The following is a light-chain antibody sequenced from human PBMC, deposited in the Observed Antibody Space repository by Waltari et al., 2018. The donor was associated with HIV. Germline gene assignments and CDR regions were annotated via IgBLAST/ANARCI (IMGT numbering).Light chain of an antibody. V-gene: IGLV1-40*01. J-gene: IGLJ2*01. CDR1: SSNIGAGYA. CDR2: GNT. CDR3: QSYDSSLSGFVV. Sequence: QSVLTQPPSVSGAPGQRVTISCTGSSSNIGAGYAVHWYQQLPGTAPTVLIYGNTNRPSGVPDRFSGSKSGTSASLAITGLQAEDEADYYCQSYDSSLSGFVVFGGGTKVTVL.